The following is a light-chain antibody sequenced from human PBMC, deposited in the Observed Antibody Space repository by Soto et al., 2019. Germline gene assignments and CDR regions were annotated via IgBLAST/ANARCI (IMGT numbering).Light chain of an antibody. CDR1: SGHSSYA. V-gene: IGLV4-69*01. Sequence: QLVLTQSPFASASLGASVKLTCTLSSGHSSYAIAWHQQQPEKGPRYLMKLNSDGSHSKGDGIPDRFSGSSSGAERYLTISSLQSEDEADYYCQTWGTGTLVFGGGTKLTVL. CDR3: QTWGTGTLV. J-gene: IGLJ3*02. CDR2: LNSDGSH.